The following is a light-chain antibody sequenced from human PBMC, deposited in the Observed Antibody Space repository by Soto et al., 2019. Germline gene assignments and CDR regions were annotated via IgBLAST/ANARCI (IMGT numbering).Light chain of an antibody. Sequence: DIVMTQSPDSLAVSVGERATINCRSSQSVLYSFNNKNYLGWYQQKPGQAPKLLIYWASTRESGVPDRFSGSGSGTDFTLTISSLQAEDVAVYYCQHYYSDPPWTFGQGTKLEIK. V-gene: IGKV4-1*01. J-gene: IGKJ1*01. CDR3: QHYYSDPPWT. CDR2: WAS. CDR1: QSVLYSFNNKNY.